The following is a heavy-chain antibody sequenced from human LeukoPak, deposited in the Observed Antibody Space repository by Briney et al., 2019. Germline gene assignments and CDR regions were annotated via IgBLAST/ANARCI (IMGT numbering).Heavy chain of an antibody. J-gene: IGHJ4*02. CDR2: ISGSGNYI. Sequence: GGSLRLSCAASGFTFISYTMNWVRQAPGKGLEWVSAISGSGNYIYYADSVKGRFTISRDNAKNSLYLQMNSLRAEDTAVYYCARDLSVGAKPDLGFDYWGQGTLVTVSS. CDR3: ARDLSVGAKPDLGFDY. D-gene: IGHD1-26*01. CDR1: GFTFISYT. V-gene: IGHV3-21*01.